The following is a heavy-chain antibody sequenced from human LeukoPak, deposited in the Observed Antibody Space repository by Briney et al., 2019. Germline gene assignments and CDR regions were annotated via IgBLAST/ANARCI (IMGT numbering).Heavy chain of an antibody. CDR3: ASPSIAARPSYYYYYMDV. CDR2: IYYSGST. Sequence: SETLSLTCTVSGGSISSSSYYWGWIRQPPGKGLEWIGSIYYSGSTYYNPSLKSRVAISVDTSKNQFSLKLSSVTAADTAVYYCASPSIAARPSYYYYYMDVWGKGTTVTVSS. D-gene: IGHD6-6*01. CDR1: GGSISSSSYY. J-gene: IGHJ6*03. V-gene: IGHV4-39*07.